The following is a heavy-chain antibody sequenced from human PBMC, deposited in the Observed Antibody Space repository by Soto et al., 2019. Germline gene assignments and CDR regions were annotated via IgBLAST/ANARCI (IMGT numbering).Heavy chain of an antibody. V-gene: IGHV1-18*01. CDR3: ARDPLLLWFGEPPGDY. CDR1: GYTFTSYG. CDR2: ISAYNGNT. D-gene: IGHD3-10*01. Sequence: ASVKVSCKASGYTFTSYGISWVRQAPGQGLEWMGWISAYNGNTNYAQKLQGRVTMTTDTSTSTAYMELRSLRSDDTAVYYCARDPLLLWFGEPPGDYWGQGTLVTVSS. J-gene: IGHJ4*02.